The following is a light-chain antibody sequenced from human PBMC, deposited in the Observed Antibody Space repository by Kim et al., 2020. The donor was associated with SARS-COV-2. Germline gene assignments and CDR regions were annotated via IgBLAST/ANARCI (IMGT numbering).Light chain of an antibody. CDR3: QQYYNTPWT. CDR1: QSVLYSSNNRNS. Sequence: DIVMTQSTESLAVSLGERATINCKSSQSVLYSSNNRNSLVWYQQKPGQPPKLLIYWASTRESGVPDRFSGSGSGTDFTLTISSLQAEDVAVYYCQQYYNTPWTFGQGTKVDIK. CDR2: WAS. V-gene: IGKV4-1*01. J-gene: IGKJ1*01.